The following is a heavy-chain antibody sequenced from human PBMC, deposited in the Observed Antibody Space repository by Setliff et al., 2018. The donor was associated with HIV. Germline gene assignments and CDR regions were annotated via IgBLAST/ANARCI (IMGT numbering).Heavy chain of an antibody. J-gene: IGHJ4*02. CDR3: ARDSNMVAVAGSWRSGGGH. Sequence: ASVKVSCKASGYTFTSYGISWVRQAPGQGLEWMGWISAYNGNANYAQKLQGRVTMTTDTSTSTAYMELRSLRSDDTSGYCCARDSNMVAVAGSWRSGGGHWGQGTLVTVSS. D-gene: IGHD6-19*01. CDR1: GYTFTSYG. V-gene: IGHV1-18*01. CDR2: ISAYNGNA.